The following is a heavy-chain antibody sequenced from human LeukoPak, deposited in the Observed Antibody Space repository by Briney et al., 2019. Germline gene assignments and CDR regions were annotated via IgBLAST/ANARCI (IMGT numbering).Heavy chain of an antibody. J-gene: IGHJ3*02. V-gene: IGHV3-7*01. D-gene: IGHD3-22*01. CDR1: GFTFGDYW. CDR3: ARDIGPYDSSGYYDAFDI. CDR2: ILQDGSEK. Sequence: GGSLRLSCAASGFTFGDYWMSWVRQVPGKGLEWVANILQDGSEKHYVDSVKGRFTISRDNAKNSLYLQMNSLRAEDTAVYYCARDIGPYDSSGYYDAFDIWGQGTMVTVSS.